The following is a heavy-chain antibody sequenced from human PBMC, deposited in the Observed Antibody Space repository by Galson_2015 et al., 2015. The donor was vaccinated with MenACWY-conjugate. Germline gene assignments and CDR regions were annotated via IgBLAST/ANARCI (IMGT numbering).Heavy chain of an antibody. V-gene: IGHV5-51*01. J-gene: IGHJ6*02. Sequence: QSGAEVKKAGESLAISCKTSGYRFSNYWIAWVRQMPGKGLEWMGIINPGDSDTRYSPSLQGQVTISVDKSMSTASLQWSSLKASDTAMYYCARHRAAGGGYYYGMDVWGQGTTVTVSS. CDR3: ARHRAAGGGYYYGMDV. D-gene: IGHD6-13*01. CDR1: GYRFSNYW. CDR2: INPGDSDT.